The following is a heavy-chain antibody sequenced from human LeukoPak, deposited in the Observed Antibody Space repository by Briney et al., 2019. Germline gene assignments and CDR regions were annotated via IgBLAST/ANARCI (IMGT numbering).Heavy chain of an antibody. CDR3: ATMYYYDSSGYLVFVGY. CDR2: FDPEDGET. V-gene: IGHV1-24*01. J-gene: IGHJ4*02. Sequence: ASVKVSCKVSGYTLTELSMHWVRQAPGKGLEWMGGFDPEDGETIYAQKFQGRVTMTEDTSTDTAYMELSSLRSEDTAVYYCATMYYYDSSGYLVFVGYWGQGTLVTVSS. CDR1: GYTLTELS. D-gene: IGHD3-22*01.